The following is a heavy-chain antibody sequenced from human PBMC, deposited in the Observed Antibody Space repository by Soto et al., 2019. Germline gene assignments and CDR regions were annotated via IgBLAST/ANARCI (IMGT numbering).Heavy chain of an antibody. V-gene: IGHV1-18*01. Sequence: QVQLVQSGAEVKKPGASVKVSCKASGYTFTNSGISWVRQAPGQGLEWMGWISTDNGNTNYAQHLQGRVRMTTDTYTSTAYMDLTSLRSDDTAVYYCARDQGITTFGVYSMYYYGMDVWGQGTTVTVSS. D-gene: IGHD3-3*01. CDR1: GYTFTNSG. CDR3: ARDQGITTFGVYSMYYYGMDV. CDR2: ISTDNGNT. J-gene: IGHJ6*02.